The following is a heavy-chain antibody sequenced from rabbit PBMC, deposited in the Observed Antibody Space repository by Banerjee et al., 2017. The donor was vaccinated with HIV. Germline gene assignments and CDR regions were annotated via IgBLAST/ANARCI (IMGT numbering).Heavy chain of an antibody. CDR3: VRGDDDYPTYFNL. V-gene: IGHV1S40*01. CDR2: IYNGDGST. J-gene: IGHJ4*01. D-gene: IGHD2-1*01. CDR1: GFSFSSSYW. Sequence: QSLEESGGDLVKPGASLTLTCTASGFSFSSSYWIWWVRQAPGKGLEWIGCIYNGDGSTYYASWAKGRFTISKTSSTVDLKMTSLTAADTATYFCVRGDDDYPTYFNLWGQGTLVTVS.